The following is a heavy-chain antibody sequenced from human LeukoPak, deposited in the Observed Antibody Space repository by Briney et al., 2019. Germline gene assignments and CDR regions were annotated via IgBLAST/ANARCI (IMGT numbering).Heavy chain of an antibody. J-gene: IGHJ3*02. D-gene: IGHD2-21*02. CDR3: ARAQLGDPGAFDI. CDR1: GFKSNIYS. Sequence: GGSLRLSCAASGFKSNIYSMNWVRHAPGKGLEWDSSISASGTYIDYADSMKGRFTNSRDKAKTSLYLQINSLRAEDTAKYYCARAQLGDPGAFDILGQGTMVTVSS. V-gene: IGHV3-21*01. CDR2: ISASGTYI.